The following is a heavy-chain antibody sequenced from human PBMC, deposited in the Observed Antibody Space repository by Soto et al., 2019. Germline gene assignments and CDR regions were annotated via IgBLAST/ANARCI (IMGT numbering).Heavy chain of an antibody. CDR1: GDSFTSYG. CDR3: ARLRDYGGNYYYCMDV. V-gene: IGHV5-10-1*01. D-gene: IGHD4-17*01. CDR2: IDPSDSYT. J-gene: IGHJ6*02. Sequence: GEPKRICCKGAGDSFTSYGISWVRQMTGKGLEWMGRIDPSDSYTNYSPSFQGHVTISADKSISTAYLQWSSLKASDTAMYYCARLRDYGGNYYYCMDVWGQGTTVTVSS.